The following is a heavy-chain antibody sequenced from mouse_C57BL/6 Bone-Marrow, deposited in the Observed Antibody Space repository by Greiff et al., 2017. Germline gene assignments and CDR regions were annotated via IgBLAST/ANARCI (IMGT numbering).Heavy chain of an antibody. CDR1: GYTFTSYG. D-gene: IGHD2-4*01. Sequence: VQLQQSGAELARPGASVKLSCKASGYTFTSYGISWVKQRTGQGLEWIGEIYPRSGNTYSNEKFKGKATLTADKSSRTAYMELRSLTSEDSAVYFCARGGIKRFAYWGQGTLVTVSA. J-gene: IGHJ3*01. V-gene: IGHV1-81*01. CDR3: ARGGIKRFAY. CDR2: IYPRSGNT.